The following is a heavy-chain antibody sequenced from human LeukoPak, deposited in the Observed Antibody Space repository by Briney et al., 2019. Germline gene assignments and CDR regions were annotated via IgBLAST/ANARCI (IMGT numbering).Heavy chain of an antibody. CDR3: ARDEYSSSFNWFDP. Sequence: GGSLRLSCAASGFTFSSYSMNWVRQAPGKGLEWVSSISSSSSYIYYADSVKGRFAISRDNAKNSLYLQMNSLRAEDTAVYYCARDEYSSSFNWFDPWGQGTLVTVSS. D-gene: IGHD6-6*01. V-gene: IGHV3-21*01. CDR2: ISSSSSYI. CDR1: GFTFSSYS. J-gene: IGHJ5*02.